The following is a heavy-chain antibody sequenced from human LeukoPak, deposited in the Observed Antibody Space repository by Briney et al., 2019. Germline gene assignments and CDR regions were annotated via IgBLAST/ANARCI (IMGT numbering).Heavy chain of an antibody. Sequence: PSETLSLTCAVYGGSFSGYYWSWIRQPPGKGLEWIGEINHSGSTNYNPSLKSRVTISVDTSKNQFSLKLSSVTAADTAVYYCARLAYGGNSGAFDIWGQGTMVTVSS. CDR1: GGSFSGYY. D-gene: IGHD4-23*01. CDR2: INHSGST. CDR3: ARLAYGGNSGAFDI. V-gene: IGHV4-34*01. J-gene: IGHJ3*02.